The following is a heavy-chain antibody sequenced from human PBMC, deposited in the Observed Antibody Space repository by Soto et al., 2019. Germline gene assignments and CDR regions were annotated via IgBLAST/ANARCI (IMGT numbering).Heavy chain of an antibody. D-gene: IGHD1-7*01. CDR2: TYYRSRWYN. Sequence: QVQLQESGPGLVKPSQTLSLTCVISGDSVSSNSAAWNWIRLSPSRGLEWLARTYYRSRWYNDYAVSVRSRITVNPDTSKNQFSLQLTSVTPEDTVVYYCAGTTSHHWLYMDVWGKGATVTVSS. CDR1: GDSVSSNSAA. V-gene: IGHV6-1*01. CDR3: AGTTSHHWLYMDV. J-gene: IGHJ6*03.